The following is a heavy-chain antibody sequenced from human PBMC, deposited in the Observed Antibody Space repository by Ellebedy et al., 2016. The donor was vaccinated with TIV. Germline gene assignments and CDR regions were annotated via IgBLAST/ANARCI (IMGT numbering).Heavy chain of an antibody. D-gene: IGHD4-23*01. J-gene: IGHJ4*02. V-gene: IGHV1-69*04. CDR2: FIPILGIA. Sequence: SVKVSCKASAGTLSSYAISWVRQAPAQGLEWMGRFIPILGIANYAQKFQGRVTITADKSTSTAYMELSSLRSEDTAVYYCQTGATVAHFYWGQGTLVTVSS. CDR3: QTGATVAHFY. CDR1: AGTLSSYA.